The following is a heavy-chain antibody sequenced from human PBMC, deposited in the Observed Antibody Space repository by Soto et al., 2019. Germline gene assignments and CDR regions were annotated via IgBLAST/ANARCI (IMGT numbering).Heavy chain of an antibody. CDR2: FDPEDGET. J-gene: IGHJ6*02. V-gene: IGHV1-24*01. CDR3: ATKGGSGSYPPYYYYGMDV. D-gene: IGHD1-26*01. Sequence: ASVKVSCKVSGYTLTELSMHWVRQAPGKGLEWMGGFDPEDGETIYAQKFQGRVTMTEDTSTDTAYIELSSLRSEDTAVYYCATKGGSGSYPPYYYYGMDVWGQGTTVTVSS. CDR1: GYTLTELS.